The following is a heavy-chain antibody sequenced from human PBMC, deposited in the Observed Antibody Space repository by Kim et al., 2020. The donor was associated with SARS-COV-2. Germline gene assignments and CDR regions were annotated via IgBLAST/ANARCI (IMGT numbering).Heavy chain of an antibody. CDR2: ITSSGAPT. D-gene: IGHD1-26*01. J-gene: IGHJ4*02. CDR3: ANRGALVGTTGRYFDY. Sequence: GGSLRLSCAASRFTFSSYTMSWVRQAPGKGLEWVSSITSSGAPTYYADSVKGRFTISRDNSKNTLYLQMNSLRAEDTAIYYCANRGALVGTTGRYFDYWGQGTLVTVSS. V-gene: IGHV3-23*01. CDR1: RFTFSSYT.